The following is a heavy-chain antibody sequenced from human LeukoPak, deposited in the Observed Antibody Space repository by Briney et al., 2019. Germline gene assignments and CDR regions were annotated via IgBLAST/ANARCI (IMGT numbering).Heavy chain of an antibody. Sequence: GGSLRLSCAASGLTFSGYEMNWVRQAPGKGLEWVSYISSSGSTIYYADSVKGRFTISRDNAKNSLYLQMNSLRAEDTAVYYCARELVRGDYYFDYWGQGTLVTVSS. CDR3: ARELVRGDYYFDY. J-gene: IGHJ4*02. V-gene: IGHV3-48*03. CDR1: GLTFSGYE. D-gene: IGHD4-17*01. CDR2: ISSSGSTI.